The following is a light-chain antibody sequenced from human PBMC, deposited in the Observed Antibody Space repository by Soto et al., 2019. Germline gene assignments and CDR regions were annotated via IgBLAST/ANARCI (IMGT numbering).Light chain of an antibody. CDR2: EVT. J-gene: IGLJ2*01. Sequence: QSALTQSPSASGSPGQSVTISCTGTSSDIGGYNSVSWYQQHPGKAPKLMIYEVTKRPSGVPDRFSGSKSGNTASLTVSGLQAEDEADYYCSSYAVSNNVIFGGGTQLTVL. CDR3: SSYAVSNNVI. CDR1: SSDIGGYNS. V-gene: IGLV2-8*01.